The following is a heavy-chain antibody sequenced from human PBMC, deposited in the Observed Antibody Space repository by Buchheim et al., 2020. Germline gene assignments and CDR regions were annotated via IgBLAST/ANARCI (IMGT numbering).Heavy chain of an antibody. J-gene: IGHJ6*02. CDR2: INSDGSSV. CDR1: GFIFSSNW. V-gene: IGHV3-74*01. D-gene: IGHD4-17*01. Sequence: EVQLVESGGGLVQPGGSLRLSCAASGFIFSSNWMHWVRQAPGKGLVWVSRINSDGSSVFYADSVKGRFTISRDNAKNTLYLQMNSLSAEDTAVYYCARGGDDYGDYYGLAVWGQGTT. CDR3: ARGGDDYGDYYGLAV.